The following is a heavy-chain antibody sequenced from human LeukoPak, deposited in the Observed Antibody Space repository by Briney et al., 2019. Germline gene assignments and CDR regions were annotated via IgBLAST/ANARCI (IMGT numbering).Heavy chain of an antibody. V-gene: IGHV3-15*01. CDR1: GFTFSNAW. CDR2: IKSKTDGGTT. D-gene: IGHD3-10*01. J-gene: IGHJ4*02. Sequence: GGSLRLSCAASGFTFSNAWMSWVRQAPGKGLEWVGRIKSKTDGGTTDYAAPVKGRLTISRDDSKNTLYQQMNSLKTEDTAVYYCTTGLYSKRLYIPRDYWGQGTLVTVSS. CDR3: TTGLYSKRLYIPRDY.